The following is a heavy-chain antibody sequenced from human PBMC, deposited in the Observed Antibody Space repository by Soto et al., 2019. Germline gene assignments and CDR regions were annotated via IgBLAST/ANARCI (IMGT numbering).Heavy chain of an antibody. CDR1: GGTFSSYA. Sequence: ASVKVSCKASGGTFSSYAISWVRQAPGRGLEWMGWINPGNGNTKYSQQFQGRVIIDRDTSASTAYMELSSLRSEDTAVYYYARGGYFDSSNYLAYWGLGTLVTVSS. V-gene: IGHV1-3*01. CDR3: ARGGYFDSSNYLAY. D-gene: IGHD3-22*01. CDR2: INPGNGNT. J-gene: IGHJ4*02.